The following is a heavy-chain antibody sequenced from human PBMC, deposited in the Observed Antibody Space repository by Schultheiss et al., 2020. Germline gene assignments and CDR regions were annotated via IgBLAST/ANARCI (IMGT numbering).Heavy chain of an antibody. J-gene: IGHJ4*02. CDR1: GFTFSGYA. V-gene: IGHV3-30-3*01. CDR3: ARDRYGGYCSGGSCYPPDY. Sequence: GGSLRLSCAASGFTFSGYAMHWVRQAPGKGLEWVAVISYDGSNKYYADSVKGRFTISRDNSKNTLYLQMNSLRAEDTAVYYCARDRYGGYCSGGSCYPPDYWGQGTLVTVSS. CDR2: ISYDGSNK. D-gene: IGHD2-15*01.